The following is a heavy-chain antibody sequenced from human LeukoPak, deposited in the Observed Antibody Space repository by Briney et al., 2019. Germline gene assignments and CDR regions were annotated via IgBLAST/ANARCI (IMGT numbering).Heavy chain of an antibody. CDR2: IHYSGST. V-gene: IGHV4-39*07. CDR1: GGSITTSTYF. J-gene: IGHJ5*02. Sequence: SETLSLTCTVSGGSITTSTYFWGWIRQPPGKGLEWIGTIHYSGSTYYDPSLKSRVTISIDTSKNQFSLKLSSVTAADTAVYYCTRVPLLRRFDPWGQGTLVIVSS. CDR3: TRVPLLRRFDP.